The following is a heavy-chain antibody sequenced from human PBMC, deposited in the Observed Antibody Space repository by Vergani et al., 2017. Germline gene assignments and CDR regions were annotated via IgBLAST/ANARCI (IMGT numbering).Heavy chain of an antibody. CDR3: TTDITGVSYFDY. CDR2: IRNKAYGGTT. V-gene: IGHV3-49*04. D-gene: IGHD3-10*01. CDR1: GFSFGDYA. Sequence: EVQLVESGGDLVQPGGSLTLSCAASGFSFGDYAMTWVRRAPGKGLEWVAFIRNKAYGGTTEYAAPVKGRFTISRDDSKNTLFLQMNSLKIEDTAVYYCTTDITGVSYFDYWGQGTLVTVSS. J-gene: IGHJ4*02.